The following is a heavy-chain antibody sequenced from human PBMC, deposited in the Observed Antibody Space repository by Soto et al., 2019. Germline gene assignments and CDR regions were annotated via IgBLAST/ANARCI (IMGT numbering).Heavy chain of an antibody. CDR2: INHSGST. D-gene: IGHD6-19*01. CDR1: GGSFSGYY. V-gene: IGHV4-34*01. Sequence: SETLSLTCAVYGGSFSGYYWSWIRQPPGKGLEWIGEINHSGSTNYNPSLKSRVTISVDTSKNQFSLKLSSVTAADTAVYYCARDRGLVLKGNWFDPWGQGTLVTVSS. CDR3: ARDRGLVLKGNWFDP. J-gene: IGHJ5*02.